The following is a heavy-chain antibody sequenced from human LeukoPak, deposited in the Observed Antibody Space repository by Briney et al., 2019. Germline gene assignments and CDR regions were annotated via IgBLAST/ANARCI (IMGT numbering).Heavy chain of an antibody. Sequence: GGSLTLSCAASGFTFNNAWLMWVRQAPGKGLEWVGRIKSKTDGGTTDYAAPVKGRFTISRDDSKNTLYLQMNGLKTEDTAVYYCTTLTLIEDDLYWGQGTLVTVSS. J-gene: IGHJ4*02. V-gene: IGHV3-15*01. CDR2: IKSKTDGGTT. CDR1: GFTFNNAW. D-gene: IGHD3-16*01. CDR3: TTLTLIEDDLY.